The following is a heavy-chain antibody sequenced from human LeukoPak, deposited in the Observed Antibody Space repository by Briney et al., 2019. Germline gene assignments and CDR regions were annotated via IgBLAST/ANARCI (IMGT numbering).Heavy chain of an antibody. CDR3: ARHRRYYGSGSYYSDFDS. J-gene: IGHJ4*02. V-gene: IGHV4-38-2*02. CDR2: IFYSGST. CDR1: GYSISSGYY. D-gene: IGHD3-10*01. Sequence: SETLSLTCTVSGYSISSGYYWGWIRQPPGKGLEWIGSIFYSGSTYYNPSLKSPVTISADMSRNYFSLRLSSVTAADTAIYYCARHRRYYGSGSYYSDFDSWGQGTLVTVSS.